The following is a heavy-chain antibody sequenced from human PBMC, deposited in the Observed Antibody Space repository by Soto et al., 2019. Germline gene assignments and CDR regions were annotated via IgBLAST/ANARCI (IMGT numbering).Heavy chain of an antibody. V-gene: IGHV4-30-4*01. D-gene: IGHD2-2*01. J-gene: IGHJ6*02. Sequence: SEILSLTCTVSGDSISSGDYYWSWIRQPPGKGLEWIGFIYHSGNTYYNPSLKSRVIISVDTSKNQFSLNLSSVTAADTAVYYCARDRYCSGISCTYGMDVWGQGTTVTVSS. CDR1: GDSISSGDYY. CDR3: ARDRYCSGISCTYGMDV. CDR2: IYHSGNT.